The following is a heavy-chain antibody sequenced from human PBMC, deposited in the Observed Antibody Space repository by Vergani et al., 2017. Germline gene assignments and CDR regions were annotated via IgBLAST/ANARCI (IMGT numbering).Heavy chain of an antibody. V-gene: IGHV5-51*01. J-gene: IGHJ4*02. CDR3: ARRADYGSGGYYPDLDDY. CDR1: GYSFTSYW. D-gene: IGHD3-10*01. Sequence: EVQLVQSGAEVKKPGESLKISCKGSGYSFTSYWIGWVRQMPGQGLEWMGIIYPGDSDTRYSPSFQGQFTISADKSISTAYLQWSSLKSSDTAMYYCARRADYGSGGYYPDLDDYWGQGTLVTVSS. CDR2: IYPGDSDT.